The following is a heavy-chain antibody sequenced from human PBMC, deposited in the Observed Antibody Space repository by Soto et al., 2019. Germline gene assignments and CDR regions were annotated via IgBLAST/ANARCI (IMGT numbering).Heavy chain of an antibody. CDR1: GFTISSYA. CDR3: AKDSLNYYYSSGPFDP. CDR2: ISGSGSKT. Sequence: EMQLLESGGGLVQRGGSLRLSCAASGFTISSYAMSWVRQAPGKGLEWVSTISGSGSKTYYADSVKGRFTISKDNSKSTLNLQMNSLRAEDTAVYYCAKDSLNYYYSSGPFDPWGQGTLVTVSS. V-gene: IGHV3-23*01. D-gene: IGHD3-10*01. J-gene: IGHJ5*02.